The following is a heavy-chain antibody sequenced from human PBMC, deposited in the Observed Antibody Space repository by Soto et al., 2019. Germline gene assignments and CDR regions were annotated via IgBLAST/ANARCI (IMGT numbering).Heavy chain of an antibody. V-gene: IGHV3-72*01. Sequence: EVQLVESGGGLVQPGGSLRLSCAASGFTFSDYYMDWVRQAPGKGLEWVGRIRNKANSYSTEYAASVQGRFTISRDESKDSLYLQMNSLKTEDTAVCYCARAGVTDHRYFEYWGQGTLVTVSS. CDR3: ARAGVTDHRYFEY. D-gene: IGHD2-21*02. CDR1: GFTFSDYY. J-gene: IGHJ4*02. CDR2: IRNKANSYST.